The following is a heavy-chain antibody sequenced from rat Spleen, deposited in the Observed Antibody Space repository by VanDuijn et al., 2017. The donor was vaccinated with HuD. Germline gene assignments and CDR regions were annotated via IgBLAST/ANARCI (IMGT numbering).Heavy chain of an antibody. CDR3: ARSGFSSPYYFDY. CDR1: GFSLSDYG. Sequence: QVQLKESGPGLVQPSQTLSLTCSVSGFSLSDYGVSWVRQPPGKGLEWIGVIWSGGRTDYNSGLKSRLSISRDTSKSQVLLKMNGLQTEDTALYFCARSGFSSPYYFDYWGQGVRVTVSS. D-gene: IGHD1-2*01. CDR2: IWSGGRT. J-gene: IGHJ2*01. V-gene: IGHV2-16*01.